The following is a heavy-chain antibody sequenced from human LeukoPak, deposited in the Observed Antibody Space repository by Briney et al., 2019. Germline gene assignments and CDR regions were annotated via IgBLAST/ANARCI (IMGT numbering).Heavy chain of an antibody. CDR1: GFTFSSYD. Sequence: GGSLRLSCAASGFTFSSYDIRWVRQAPGKGLEWVAFIRYDGSNKYYADSVRGRFTISRDNSKNTLYLQMNSLRAEDTAVYFCAKGSKAVLFTRDHYMDVWGKGTTVTTSS. V-gene: IGHV3-30*02. J-gene: IGHJ6*03. CDR3: AKGSKAVLFTRDHYMDV. CDR2: IRYDGSNK. D-gene: IGHD6-19*01.